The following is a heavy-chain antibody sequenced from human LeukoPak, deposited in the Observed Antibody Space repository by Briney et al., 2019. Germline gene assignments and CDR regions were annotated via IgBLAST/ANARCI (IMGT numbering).Heavy chain of an antibody. CDR3: TGGGLVRGILRWLDP. CDR1: GDSVSGTSTG. Sequence: SQTLSLTCAISGDSVSGTSTGWNWIRQSPSRGLEWLGRIYYRSKWYNDYAPSVQSRVTINPDTSKNQFSLQLNSVTHDDTAVYYCTGGGLVRGILRWLDPWGQGTLVTVSS. V-gene: IGHV6-1*01. D-gene: IGHD3-10*01. CDR2: IYYRSKWYN. J-gene: IGHJ5*02.